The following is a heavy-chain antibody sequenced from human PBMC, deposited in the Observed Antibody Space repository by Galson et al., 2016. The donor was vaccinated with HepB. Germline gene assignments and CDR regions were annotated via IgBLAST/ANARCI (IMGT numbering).Heavy chain of an antibody. D-gene: IGHD2-2*01. J-gene: IGHJ4*02. V-gene: IGHV4-61*02. Sequence: TLSLTCTVSGGSITGDTYYWSWIRQPAGKGLEWIGGISTSGTTKYNPSLRSRVTISADTSKTQLSLKLSSVTASDTAMYYCARMPDSWGQGTLVTVSS. CDR3: ARMPDS. CDR2: ISTSGTT. CDR1: GGSITGDTYY.